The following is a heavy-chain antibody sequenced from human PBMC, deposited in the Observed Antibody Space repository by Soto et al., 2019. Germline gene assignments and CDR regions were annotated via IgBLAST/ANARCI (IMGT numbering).Heavy chain of an antibody. Sequence: RGESLKISCKGSGYSFTSYWIGWVRQMPGKGLEWMGIIYPGDSDTRYSPSFQGQVTISADKSISTAYLQWSSLKASDTAMYYCARSNYSYYYYYGMDVWGQGTTVTVYS. V-gene: IGHV5-51*01. J-gene: IGHJ6*02. CDR3: ARSNYSYYYYYGMDV. D-gene: IGHD4-4*01. CDR2: IYPGDSDT. CDR1: GYSFTSYW.